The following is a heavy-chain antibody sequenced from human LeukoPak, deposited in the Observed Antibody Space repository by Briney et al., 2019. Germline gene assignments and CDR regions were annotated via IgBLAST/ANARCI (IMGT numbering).Heavy chain of an antibody. CDR3: AREGRYSSGWYDTLDY. V-gene: IGHV3-7*01. J-gene: IGHJ4*02. CDR2: IKQDGSEK. D-gene: IGHD6-19*01. CDR1: GFTFSSYW. Sequence: GGSLRLSCAASGFTFSSYWMSWVRQAPGKGLEWVANIKQDGSEKYYVDSVKGRFTVSRDNAKNSLYLQMNSLRAEDTAVYYCAREGRYSSGWYDTLDYWGQGTLVTVSS.